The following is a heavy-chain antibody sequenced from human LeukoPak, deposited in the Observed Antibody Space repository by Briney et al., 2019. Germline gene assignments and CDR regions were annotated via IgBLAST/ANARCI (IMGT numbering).Heavy chain of an antibody. V-gene: IGHV4-38-2*02. D-gene: IGHD3-9*01. CDR2: INHSGST. J-gene: IGHJ4*02. CDR1: GYFISTGYY. Sequence: SETLSLTCTVSGYFISTGYYWGWIRQPPGKGLEWIGEINHSGSTNYNPSLKSRVTISVDTSKNQFSLKLSSVTAADTAVYYCARGVLRYHFARWGQGTLVTVSS. CDR3: ARGVLRYHFAR.